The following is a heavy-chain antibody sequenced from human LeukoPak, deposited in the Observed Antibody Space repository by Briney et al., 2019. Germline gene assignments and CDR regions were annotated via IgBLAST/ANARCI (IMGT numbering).Heavy chain of an antibody. Sequence: GSLRLSCAASGFTFSRYTMIWVRQAPGKGLEWVSSISSSSSYIYYADSVKGRFTISRDNAKNSLYPQMNSLRAEDTAVYYCARDRYSDYWGQGTLVTVSS. D-gene: IGHD1-14*01. CDR1: GFTFSRYT. V-gene: IGHV3-21*01. J-gene: IGHJ4*02. CDR3: ARDRYSDY. CDR2: ISSSSSYI.